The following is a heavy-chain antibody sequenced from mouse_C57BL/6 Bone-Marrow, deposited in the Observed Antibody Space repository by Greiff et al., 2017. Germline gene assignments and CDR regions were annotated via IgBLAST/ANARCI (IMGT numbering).Heavy chain of an antibody. D-gene: IGHD1-1*01. CDR1: GYTFTGYW. J-gene: IGHJ2*01. CDR2: ILPGSGTT. CDR3: ASAVFYGSSSFDY. Sequence: VTLMESGAELMKPGASVKLSCKATGYTFTGYWIEWVTQRPGHGLAWLGEILPGSGTTNYSEKFKGKATFPAYTSSSTAYMQLSSLTPEDSAIYNCASAVFYGSSSFDYWGQGTTLTVSS. V-gene: IGHV1-9*01.